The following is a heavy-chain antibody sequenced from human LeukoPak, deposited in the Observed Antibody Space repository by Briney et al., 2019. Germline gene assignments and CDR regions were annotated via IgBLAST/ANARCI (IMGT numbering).Heavy chain of an antibody. CDR2: IYSGGRT. V-gene: IGHV3-23*01. Sequence: GGSLRLSCAASGFTFSSYAMSWVRQAPGKGLEWVSFIYSGGRTDYADSVKGRFTISRDSSKNTLYLQMNSLRVEDTAVYYCARDSQYCSSGSCSPGASDIWGQGTMVTVSS. D-gene: IGHD2-15*01. CDR1: GFTFSSYA. CDR3: ARDSQYCSSGSCSPGASDI. J-gene: IGHJ3*02.